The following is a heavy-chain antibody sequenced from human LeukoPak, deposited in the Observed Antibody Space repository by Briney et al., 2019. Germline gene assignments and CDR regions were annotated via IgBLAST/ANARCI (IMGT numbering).Heavy chain of an antibody. CDR2: ITGNSNYI. D-gene: IGHD3-10*01. Sequence: PGGSLRLCCAASGFTFSSYEMNWVRQAPGKGLERVSFITGNSNYIYYADSVKGRFTISRDNAKNSLYLQMNSLRVEDTAVYYCARDRVSGSGSIDYWGQGTLVTVSS. CDR3: ARDRVSGSGSIDY. J-gene: IGHJ4*02. V-gene: IGHV3-21*01. CDR1: GFTFSSYE.